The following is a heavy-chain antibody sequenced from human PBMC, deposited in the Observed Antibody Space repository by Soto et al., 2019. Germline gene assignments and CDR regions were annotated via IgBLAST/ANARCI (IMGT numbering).Heavy chain of an antibody. Sequence: QVQLVQSGAEVKKPGSSVKVSCKASGGTFSSYAISWVRQAPGQGLEWMGGIIPIFGTANYGQKFQGRVTITADKSTSTAYMELRSFRSEDTVVYYCASPTRDWLPPASDYYYGMYVWGQGTTVTVS. D-gene: IGHD3-3*01. J-gene: IGHJ6*02. CDR3: ASPTRDWLPPASDYYYGMYV. V-gene: IGHV1-69*06. CDR2: IIPIFGTA. CDR1: GGTFSSYA.